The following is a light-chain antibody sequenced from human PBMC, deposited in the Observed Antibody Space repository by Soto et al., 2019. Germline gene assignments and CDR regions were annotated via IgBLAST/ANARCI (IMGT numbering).Light chain of an antibody. V-gene: IGKV3-20*01. CDR1: QSVSSSY. Sequence: EIVMTQSPVTLSVSPGERATLSCRASQSVSSSYLAWYQQRRGQAPRLLIYGATSRATGIPDRFSGSGSGTDFTLTISRLEPEDFAVYYCQQYGSSGTFGQGTKVDIK. CDR2: GAT. CDR3: QQYGSSGT. J-gene: IGKJ1*01.